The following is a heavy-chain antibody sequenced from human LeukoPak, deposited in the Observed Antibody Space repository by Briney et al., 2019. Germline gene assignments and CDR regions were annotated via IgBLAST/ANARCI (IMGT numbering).Heavy chain of an antibody. V-gene: IGHV1-46*01. Sequence: ASVKVSCKASGYTFTSYYMHWVRQAPGQGLEWMGIINPSGGSTSYAQKFQGRVTMTRDTSTSTVYMELSSLRSEDTAVYYCARDHHYDILTGYYNPPLMVPLYYYGMDVWGQGTAVTVSS. CDR2: INPSGGST. D-gene: IGHD3-9*01. J-gene: IGHJ6*02. CDR3: ARDHHYDILTGYYNPPLMVPLYYYGMDV. CDR1: GYTFTSYY.